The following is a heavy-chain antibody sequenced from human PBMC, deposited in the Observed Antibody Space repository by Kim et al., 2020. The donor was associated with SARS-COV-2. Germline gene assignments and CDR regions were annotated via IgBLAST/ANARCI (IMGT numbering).Heavy chain of an antibody. J-gene: IGHJ6*02. CDR2: ISYDGSNK. CDR1: GFTFSSYA. D-gene: IGHD3-22*01. V-gene: IGHV3-30-3*01. CDR3: ARGPLRYYDSSGNRGLDV. Sequence: GGSLRLSCAASGFTFSSYAMHWVRQAPGKGLEWVAVISYDGSNKYYADSVKGRFTISRDNSKNTLYLQMNSLRAEDTAVYYCARGPLRYYDSSGNRGLDVRGERATFAVPS.